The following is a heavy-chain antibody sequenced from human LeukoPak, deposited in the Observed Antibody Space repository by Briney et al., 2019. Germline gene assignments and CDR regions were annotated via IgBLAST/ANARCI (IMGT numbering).Heavy chain of an antibody. CDR2: IYYSGST. CDR1: GGSISSSSYY. CDR3: ARLSYNSIYYYYYMDV. D-gene: IGHD1-20*01. V-gene: IGHV4-39*01. J-gene: IGHJ6*03. Sequence: SGTLSLTCTVSGGSISSSSYYWGWIRQPPGKGLEWIGSIYYSGSTYYNPSLKSRVTISVDTSKNQFSLKLSSVTAADTAVYYRARLSYNSIYYYYYMDVWGKGTTVTVS.